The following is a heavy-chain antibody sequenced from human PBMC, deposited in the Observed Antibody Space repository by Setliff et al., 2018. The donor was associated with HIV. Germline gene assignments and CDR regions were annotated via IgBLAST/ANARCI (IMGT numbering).Heavy chain of an antibody. CDR3: ARYFYASSSSAIDA. D-gene: IGHD3-16*01. CDR1: GFTFSASY. CDR2: ISSSGATI. V-gene: IGHV3-11*04. J-gene: IGHJ5*02. Sequence: PGGSLRLSCAASGFTFSASYMTWIRQAPGKGLEWVAHISSSGATIYYVDSVKGRFTISRDNAANSLYLQMNSLRVEDTAIYFCARYFYASSSSAIDAWGQGMPVT.